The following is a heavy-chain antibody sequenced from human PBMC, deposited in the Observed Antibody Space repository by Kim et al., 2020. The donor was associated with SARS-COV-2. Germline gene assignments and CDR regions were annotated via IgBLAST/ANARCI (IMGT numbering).Heavy chain of an antibody. D-gene: IGHD3-9*01. CDR2: ISNKGDYI. Sequence: GGSLRLSCAASGFSFSSYAVSWVRQAPGKGLEWISVISNKGDYIYYVDALRGRFSISRDNSKNMFFLHRTRLRAEDTSMYFCAKKGETLIGHSHHYYLDSWGRRILVTVAS. CDR1: GFSFSSYA. J-gene: IGHJ4*02. V-gene: IGHV3-23*01. CDR3: AKKGETLIGHSHHYYLDS.